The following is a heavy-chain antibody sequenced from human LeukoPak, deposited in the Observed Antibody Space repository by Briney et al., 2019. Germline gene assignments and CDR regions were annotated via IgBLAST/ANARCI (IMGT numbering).Heavy chain of an antibody. CDR2: IYYSGST. CDR3: ARTLYPWNFDY. Sequence: SETLSLTCTVSGGSISSSSYWWGWIRQPPGKGLEWIGSIYYSGSTYYNPSLKSRVTISVDTSKCQFSLRLRSVTAADTAVYYCARTLYPWNFDYWGQGTLVSVSS. D-gene: IGHD2-2*02. V-gene: IGHV4-39*07. CDR1: GGSISSSSYW. J-gene: IGHJ4*02.